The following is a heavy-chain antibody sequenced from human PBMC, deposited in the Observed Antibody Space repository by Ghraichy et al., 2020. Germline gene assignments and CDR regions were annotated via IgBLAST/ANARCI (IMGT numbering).Heavy chain of an antibody. D-gene: IGHD4-17*01. CDR2: IYTSGST. Sequence: SETLSLTCTVSGGSISSYYWSWIRQPAGKGLEWIGRIYTSGSTNYNPSLKGRVTMSVDTSKNQFSLKLSSVTAADTAVYYCARDPYGDYGSDDAFDIWGQGTMVTVSS. V-gene: IGHV4-4*07. J-gene: IGHJ3*02. CDR3: ARDPYGDYGSDDAFDI. CDR1: GGSISSYY.